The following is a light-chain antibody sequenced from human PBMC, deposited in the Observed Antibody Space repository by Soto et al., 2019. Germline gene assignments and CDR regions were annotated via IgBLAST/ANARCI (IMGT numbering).Light chain of an antibody. V-gene: IGKV3-20*01. CDR2: GVS. Sequence: EIVMTQSPATLSVSPGEGATLSCRASQSVSSSYLVWYQQKPGQAPRLLIYGVSSRATGIPDRFSGSGSGTDFTLTISRLEPEDFAVYYCQQYGGSPRITFGQGTRLEIK. J-gene: IGKJ5*01. CDR1: QSVSSSY. CDR3: QQYGGSPRIT.